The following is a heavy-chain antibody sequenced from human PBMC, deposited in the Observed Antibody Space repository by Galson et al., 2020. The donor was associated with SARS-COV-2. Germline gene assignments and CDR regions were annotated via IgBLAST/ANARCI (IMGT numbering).Heavy chain of an antibody. CDR2: INWNGDNT. CDR1: GFTFDDYG. J-gene: IGHJ4*02. V-gene: IGHV3-20*04. CDR3: ARSTSYYGSGSYRDY. Sequence: GESLKIPCAASGFTFDDYGMSWVRQGPGKELEWVSDINWNGDNTAYADSVRGRFTISRDNAKRSLYLQMNSLRAEDTALYYCARSTSYYGSGSYRDYWGQGTLVTVSS. D-gene: IGHD3-10*01.